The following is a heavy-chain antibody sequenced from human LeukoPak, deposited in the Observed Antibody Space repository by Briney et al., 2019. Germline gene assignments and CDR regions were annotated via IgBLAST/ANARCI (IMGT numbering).Heavy chain of an antibody. D-gene: IGHD3-3*01. CDR2: IYYSGST. CDR3: ARSRHYDFWSGYSSHFDY. J-gene: IGHJ4*02. V-gene: IGHV4-30-4*01. CDR1: GGSISSGDYY. Sequence: SETLSLTCTVSGGSISSGDYYWSWIRQPPGKGLEWIGYIYYSGSTNYNPSLKSRVTISVDTSKNQFSLKLSSVTAADTAVYYCARSRHYDFWSGYSSHFDYWGQGTLVTVSS.